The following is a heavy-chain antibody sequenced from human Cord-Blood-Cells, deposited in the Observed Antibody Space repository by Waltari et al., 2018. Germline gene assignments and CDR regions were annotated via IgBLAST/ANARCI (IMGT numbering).Heavy chain of an antibody. V-gene: IGHV1-69*01. CDR1: GGTLSSYA. J-gene: IGHJ3*02. CDR2: IIPISREV. CDR3: ARGNWNYVGRAFDI. Sequence: QVQLVQSGAEVKKPGSSVKVSCKASGGTLSSYAISWVRQAPGQWLEWMGGIIPISREVNDAQQFQSRGMTTWDESTRASVMGLRSLRADDTAVYYCARGNWNYVGRAFDISGQWTMLTVSS. D-gene: IGHD1-7*01.